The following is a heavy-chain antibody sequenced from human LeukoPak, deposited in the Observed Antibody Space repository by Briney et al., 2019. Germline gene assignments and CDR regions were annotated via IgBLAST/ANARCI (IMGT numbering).Heavy chain of an antibody. D-gene: IGHD3-10*01. CDR1: GFTFSSYA. CDR2: ISGSGGST. J-gene: IGHJ6*02. Sequence: GGSLRLSCAASGFTFSSYAMSWVRQAPGKGLEWVPAISGSGGSTYYADSVKGRFTISRDNSKNTLYLQMNSLRAEDTAVYYCARERPITYYYGSGTPGGYYGMDVWGQGTTVTVSS. CDR3: ARERPITYYYGSGTPGGYYGMDV. V-gene: IGHV3-23*01.